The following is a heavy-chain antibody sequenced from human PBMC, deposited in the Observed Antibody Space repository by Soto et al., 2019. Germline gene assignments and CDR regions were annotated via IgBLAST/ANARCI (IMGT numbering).Heavy chain of an antibody. Sequence: SVKVSCEASGGTFSSYAISWVRQAPGQGHEWMGGIIPIFGTANYAQKFQGRVTITADESTSTAYMELSSLRSEDTAVYYCTTERDFWSDYYPNYYCYYGMDCWGQVNTVTV. J-gene: IGHJ6*02. D-gene: IGHD3-3*01. CDR2: IIPIFGTA. CDR3: TTERDFWSDYYPNYYCYYGMDC. V-gene: IGHV1-69*13. CDR1: GGTFSSYA.